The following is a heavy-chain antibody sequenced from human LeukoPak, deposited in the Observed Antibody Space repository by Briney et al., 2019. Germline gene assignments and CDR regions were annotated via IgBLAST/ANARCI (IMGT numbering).Heavy chain of an antibody. CDR1: GGSISSGSYY. D-gene: IGHD6-13*01. CDR3: ARLEYSSGWYPGYGAFDI. V-gene: IGHV4-61*02. Sequence: SQTLSLTCTVSGGSISSGSYYWSWIRQPAGKGLEWIGRIYTSGSTNYNPSLKSRVTISVDTSKNQSSLKLSSVTAADTAVYYCARLEYSSGWYPGYGAFDIWGQGTMVTVSS. J-gene: IGHJ3*02. CDR2: IYTSGST.